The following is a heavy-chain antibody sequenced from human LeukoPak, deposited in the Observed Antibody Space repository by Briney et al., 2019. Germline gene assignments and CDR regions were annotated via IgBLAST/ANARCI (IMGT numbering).Heavy chain of an antibody. CDR3: ARDRYYDFWSGYHAPWYYGMDV. J-gene: IGHJ6*02. V-gene: IGHV3-21*01. CDR1: GFTFSSYS. CDR2: ISSSSSYI. Sequence: GGSLRLSCAASGFTFSSYSMNWVRQAPGKGLEWVSSISSSSSYIYYADSVKGRFTISRDNAKNSLYLQMNSLRAEDTAVYYCARDRYYDFWSGYHAPWYYGMDVWGQGTTVTVSS. D-gene: IGHD3-3*01.